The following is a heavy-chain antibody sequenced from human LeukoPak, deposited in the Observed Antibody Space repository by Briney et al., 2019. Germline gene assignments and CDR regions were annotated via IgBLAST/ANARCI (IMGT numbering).Heavy chain of an antibody. CDR2: IYYSGST. V-gene: IGHV4-30-4*01. D-gene: IGHD4-23*01. Sequence: SQTLSLTCTVSGGSISSGDYYWSWIRQPPRKGLEWIGYIYYSGSTYYNPSLKSRVTISVDTSKNQFSLKLSSVTAADTAVYYCAREASDYGGNYFNWFDPWGQGTLVTVSS. J-gene: IGHJ5*02. CDR1: GGSISSGDYY. CDR3: AREASDYGGNYFNWFDP.